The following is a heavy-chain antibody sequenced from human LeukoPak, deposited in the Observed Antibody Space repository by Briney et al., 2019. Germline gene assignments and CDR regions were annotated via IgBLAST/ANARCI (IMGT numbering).Heavy chain of an antibody. CDR3: ARAHRYSSSWYFDY. D-gene: IGHD6-13*01. J-gene: IGHJ4*02. CDR1: GFTFSSYG. CDR2: IWYDGSNK. V-gene: IGHV3-33*01. Sequence: GRSLRLSCAASGFTFSSYGMHWVRQAPGKGLEWVAVIWYDGSNKYYADSVKGRFTISRDNSKNTLYLQMNSLRAEDTAVYYCARAHRYSSSWYFDYWGQGTLVTVSS.